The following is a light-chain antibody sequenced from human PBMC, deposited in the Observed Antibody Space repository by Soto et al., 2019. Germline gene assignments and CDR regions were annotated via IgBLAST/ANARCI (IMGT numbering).Light chain of an antibody. V-gene: IGLV1-40*01. CDR1: SGNIGAGYD. J-gene: IGLJ2*01. CDR2: NND. Sequence: QSVLTQPPSVSGAPGQSVTISCTGTSGNIGAGYDVHWYQQPPGSTPKLLIYNNDNRPSGVPDRFSGFKSGASASLTITGLQAEDEADYYCHSYDRSLGGARVFGGGTKLTVL. CDR3: HSYDRSLGGARV.